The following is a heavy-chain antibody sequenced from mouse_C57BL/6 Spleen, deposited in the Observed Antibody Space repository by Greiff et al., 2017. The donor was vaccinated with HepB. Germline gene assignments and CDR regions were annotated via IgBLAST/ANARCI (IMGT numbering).Heavy chain of an antibody. Sequence: DVKLVESGGGLVKPGGSLKLSCAASGFTFSDYGMHWVRQAPEKGLEWVAYISSGSSTIYYADTVKGRFTISRDNAKNTLFLQMTSLRSEDTAMYYCARRAYDYDVVDYWGQGTTLTVSS. CDR1: GFTFSDYG. D-gene: IGHD2-4*01. CDR2: ISSGSSTI. CDR3: ARRAYDYDVVDY. J-gene: IGHJ2*01. V-gene: IGHV5-17*01.